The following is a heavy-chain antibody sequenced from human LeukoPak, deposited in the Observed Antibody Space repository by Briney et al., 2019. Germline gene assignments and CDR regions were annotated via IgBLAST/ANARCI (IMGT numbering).Heavy chain of an antibody. V-gene: IGHV3-53*01. D-gene: IGHD2-15*01. CDR3: ARGLQAGNYFAP. Sequence: GGSLRLSCAASGITVSNIYMSWVRQAPGKGLEWVSVIYSGGPTHYADSVKGRFTISRDTVKNTLYLQMNSLRVEDTAMYFCARGLQAGNYFAPWGQGTLVTVSS. CDR2: IYSGGPT. CDR1: GITVSNIY. J-gene: IGHJ5*02.